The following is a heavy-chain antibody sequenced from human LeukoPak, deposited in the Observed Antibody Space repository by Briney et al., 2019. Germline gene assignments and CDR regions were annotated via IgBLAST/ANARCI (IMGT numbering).Heavy chain of an antibody. J-gene: IGHJ3*02. CDR3: ARYYDFWIGAFDI. D-gene: IGHD3-3*01. V-gene: IGHV3-7*01. CDR1: GFTFSSYW. Sequence: PGGSLRLSCAASGFTFSSYWMSWVRQAPGKGLEWVANIKQDGSEKYYVDSVKGRFTISRDNAKNSLYLQMNSLSAEDTAVYYCARYYDFWIGAFDIWGQGTMVTVSS. CDR2: IKQDGSEK.